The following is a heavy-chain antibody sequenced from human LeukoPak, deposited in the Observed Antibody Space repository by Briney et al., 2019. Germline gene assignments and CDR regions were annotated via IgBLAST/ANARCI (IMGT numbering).Heavy chain of an antibody. Sequence: GASVEVSCKASGYTFTGYYMHWVRQAPGQGLEWMGWINPNSGGTNYAQKFQGRVTMTRDTSISTAYMELSRLRSDDTAVYYCARAYSSSWLRFYDAFDIWGQGTMVTVSS. V-gene: IGHV1-2*02. CDR1: GYTFTGYY. D-gene: IGHD6-13*01. J-gene: IGHJ3*02. CDR2: INPNSGGT. CDR3: ARAYSSSWLRFYDAFDI.